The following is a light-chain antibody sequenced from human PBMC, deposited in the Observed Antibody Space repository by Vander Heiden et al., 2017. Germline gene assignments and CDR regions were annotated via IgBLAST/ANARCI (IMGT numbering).Light chain of an antibody. V-gene: IGLV2-14*01. CDR1: SSNVGGSNY. CDR2: EAS. CDR3: SSYTSSSTLVV. Sequence: QSALTQPDSVSGTPGQSITISCTGTSSNVGGSNYVSSYHQHPCKSPKLMIYEASNRPSGVSNRFSGSKSGNTASLTISGLQAEDEADYYCSSYTSSSTLVVFGGGTKLTVL. J-gene: IGLJ2*01.